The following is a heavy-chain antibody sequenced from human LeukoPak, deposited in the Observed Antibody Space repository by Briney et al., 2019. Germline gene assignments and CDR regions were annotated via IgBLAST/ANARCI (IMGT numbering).Heavy chain of an antibody. CDR2: LTWNSGNI. J-gene: IGHJ4*02. CDR1: GFTFDDYA. V-gene: IGHV3-9*01. CDR3: AKDLYSNYGPFDY. D-gene: IGHD4-11*01. Sequence: TGGSLRLSCAASGFTFDDYAMHWVRQAPGKGLECVSGLTWNSGNIDYADSVKGRFTISRDNAKNSLYLQMNSLRVEDTALYYCAKDLYSNYGPFDYWGQGTLVTVSS.